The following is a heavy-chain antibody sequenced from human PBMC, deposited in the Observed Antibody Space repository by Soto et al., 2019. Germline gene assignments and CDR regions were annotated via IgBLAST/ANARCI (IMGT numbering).Heavy chain of an antibody. CDR2: ISGSDGTT. CDR3: AKDRDYPRDQFHY. D-gene: IGHD2-2*01. V-gene: IGHV3-23*01. CDR1: GFPFSSYA. Sequence: PGGSLRLSCAASGFPFSSYAMSWVRQAPGKGLEWVSGISGSDGTTNYADSVKGRFTISRVNSKNTVYLQMDSLRAEDTAVYYCAKDRDYPRDQFHYWGQGTLVTVSS. J-gene: IGHJ4*02.